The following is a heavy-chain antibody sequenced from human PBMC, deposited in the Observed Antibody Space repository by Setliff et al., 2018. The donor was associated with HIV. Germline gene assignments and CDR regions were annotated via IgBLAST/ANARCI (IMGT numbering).Heavy chain of an antibody. CDR3: ATLVRGVAPFDD. V-gene: IGHV1-58*02. J-gene: IGHJ4*02. CDR2: IVVDSGDT. Sequence: SVKVSCKASGFTFSSSAINWVRQARGQRIEWIGWIVVDSGDTNYAQKFQNRVALTRDVSTRTAYMELSSLRSEDTAVYYCATLVRGVAPFDDWGQGTLVTVSS. CDR1: GFTFSSSA. D-gene: IGHD3-10*01.